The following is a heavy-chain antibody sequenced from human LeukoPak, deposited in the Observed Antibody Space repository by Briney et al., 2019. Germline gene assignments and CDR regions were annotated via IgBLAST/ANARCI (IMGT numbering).Heavy chain of an antibody. CDR1: GFTFSSYA. CDR3: AKDNTQLWLGFDY. D-gene: IGHD5-18*01. Sequence: PGGSLRLSCAASGFTFSSYAMSWVRQAPGKGLEWVSAISGSGGSTYYADSVKGRFTISRDNSKTTLYLQMNSLRAEDTAVYYCAKDNTQLWLGFDYWGQGTLVTVSS. V-gene: IGHV3-23*01. CDR2: ISGSGGST. J-gene: IGHJ4*02.